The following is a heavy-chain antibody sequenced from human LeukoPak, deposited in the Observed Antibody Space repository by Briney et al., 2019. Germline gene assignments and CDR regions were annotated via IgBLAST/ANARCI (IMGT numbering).Heavy chain of an antibody. CDR1: GFTFSSYW. CDR2: IKQDGSEK. J-gene: IGHJ6*02. CDR3: ARIQRYCSGGSCYSDYGMDV. V-gene: IGHV3-7*01. Sequence: PGGSLRLSCAASGFTFSSYWMSWVRQAPGKGLEWVASIKQDGSEKYYVDSVKGRFTISRDNAKNSLYLQMNSLRAEDMAVYYCARIQRYCSGGSCYSDYGMDVWGQGTTVTVSS. D-gene: IGHD2-15*01.